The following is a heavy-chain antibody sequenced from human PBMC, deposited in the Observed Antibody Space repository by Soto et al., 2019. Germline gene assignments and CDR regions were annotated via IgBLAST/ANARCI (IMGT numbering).Heavy chain of an antibody. D-gene: IGHD3-16*01. CDR3: VRGDVGDTVWGACYFDL. J-gene: IGHJ4*02. CDR1: GYRFKGYW. CDR2: IFPRDYDT. V-gene: IGHV5-51*01. Sequence: GESLKISCKCPGYRFKGYWIGWVRPMPGKGPEWVGIIFPRDYDTRYSPSFQGRVTISADESISAAFLQWNSLKASDSAIYYCVRGDVGDTVWGACYFDLWGQGTQVTVSS.